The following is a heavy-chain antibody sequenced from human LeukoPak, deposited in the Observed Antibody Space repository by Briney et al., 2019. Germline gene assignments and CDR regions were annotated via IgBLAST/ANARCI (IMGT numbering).Heavy chain of an antibody. J-gene: IGHJ6*03. Sequence: SETLSLTCAVCGYSISSGYYWGWIRQPPGKGLEWIGSIYHSGSTYYNPSLKSRVTISVDTSKNQFSLKLSSVTAADTAVYYCARQSIRGYEYYMDVWGKGTTVTVSS. CDR2: IYHSGST. D-gene: IGHD5-18*01. V-gene: IGHV4-38-2*01. CDR3: ARQSIRGYEYYMDV. CDR1: GYSISSGYY.